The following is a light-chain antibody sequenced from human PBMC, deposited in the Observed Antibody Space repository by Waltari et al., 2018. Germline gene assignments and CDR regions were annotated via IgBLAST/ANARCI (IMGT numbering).Light chain of an antibody. Sequence: DIQLTQSPSFMSASVGARVTLTFRASPGISSYLAWYQQKPGKAPKLLIYAASTLQSGVPSRFSGSGSGTEFTLTISSLQPEDFATYYCQQLNSYPFTFGHGTKVDIK. CDR2: AAS. CDR1: PGISSY. J-gene: IGKJ3*01. V-gene: IGKV1-9*01. CDR3: QQLNSYPFT.